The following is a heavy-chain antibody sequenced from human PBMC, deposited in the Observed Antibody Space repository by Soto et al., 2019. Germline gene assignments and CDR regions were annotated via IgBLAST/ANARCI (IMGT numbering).Heavy chain of an antibody. CDR3: ARDPRHYYDSSGSRDYYFDY. V-gene: IGHV3-21*01. Sequence: GGSLRLSCAASGFTFSSYSMNWVRQAPGKGLEWVSSISSSSSYIYYADSVKGRFTISRDNPKNSLYLQMNSLRAEDTAVYYCARDPRHYYDSSGSRDYYFDYWGQGTLVTVSS. D-gene: IGHD3-22*01. CDR2: ISSSSSYI. J-gene: IGHJ4*02. CDR1: GFTFSSYS.